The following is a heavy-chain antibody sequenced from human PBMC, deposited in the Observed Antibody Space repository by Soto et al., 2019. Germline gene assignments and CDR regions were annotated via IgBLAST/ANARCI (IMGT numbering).Heavy chain of an antibody. CDR1: GYTFTSYA. V-gene: IGHV1-3*01. CDR2: INAGNGKT. Sequence: GASVKVSCKASGYTFTSYAMHWVRQAPGQRLEWMGWINAGNGKTKYSQKFQGRVTITRDTSASTAYMELSSLRSEDTAVYYCASESRPNYYDILTGYVDDWGQGSLLADSS. CDR3: ASESRPNYYDILTGYVDD. J-gene: IGHJ4*02. D-gene: IGHD3-9*01.